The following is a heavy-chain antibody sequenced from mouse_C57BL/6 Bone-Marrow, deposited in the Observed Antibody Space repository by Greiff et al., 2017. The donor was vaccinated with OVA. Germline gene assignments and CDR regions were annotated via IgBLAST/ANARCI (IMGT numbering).Heavy chain of an antibody. CDR3: AREGQGAMDY. V-gene: IGHV1-69*01. D-gene: IGHD3-3*01. CDR2: IDPSDSYT. Sequence: VQLQQSGAELVMPGASVKLSCKASGYTFTSYWMHWVKQRPGQGLEWIGEIDPSDSYTNYNPKFKGKSPLTVDKSSSTASMQLSSLTSEESAVYYCAREGQGAMDYWGQGTSVTVSS. J-gene: IGHJ4*01. CDR1: GYTFTSYW.